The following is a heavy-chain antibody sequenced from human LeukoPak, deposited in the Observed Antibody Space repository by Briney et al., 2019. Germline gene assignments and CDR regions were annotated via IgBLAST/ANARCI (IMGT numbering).Heavy chain of an antibody. D-gene: IGHD3-16*01. Sequence: ASVKVSCKAFGGTFSSYAISWVRQAPGQGLEWMGRIIPILGIANYAQKFQGRVTITADKSTSTAYMELSSLRSEDTAVYYCASLGEQGWFDYWGQGTLVTVSS. V-gene: IGHV1-69*04. CDR3: ASLGEQGWFDY. CDR1: GGTFSSYA. J-gene: IGHJ4*02. CDR2: IIPILGIA.